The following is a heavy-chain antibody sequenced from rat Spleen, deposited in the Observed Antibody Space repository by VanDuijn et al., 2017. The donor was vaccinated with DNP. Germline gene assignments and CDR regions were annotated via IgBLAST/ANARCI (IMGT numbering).Heavy chain of an antibody. CDR1: GFTFSDYY. J-gene: IGHJ3*01. D-gene: IGHD1-12*02. V-gene: IGHV5-22*01. CDR2: ISYEGSSI. Sequence: EVQLVESGGDLVQPGRSLKLSCAASGFTFSDYYMAWVRQAPKKGLEWVASISYEGSSIHYGNSVKGRFTISRDTAKSTLYLQMNSLRSEDTATYYCASSYFYDGTYYPFTYWGQGTLVTVSS. CDR3: ASSYFYDGTYYPFTY.